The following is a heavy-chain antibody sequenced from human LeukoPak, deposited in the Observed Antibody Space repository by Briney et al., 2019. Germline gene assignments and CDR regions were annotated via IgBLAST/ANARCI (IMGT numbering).Heavy chain of an antibody. CDR1: GFNFSPDW. J-gene: IGHJ5*02. CDR3: ARGPSASGSYGGFDP. D-gene: IGHD3-10*01. Sequence: GGSLRLSCAASGFNFSPDWMHWVRQAPGKGLGWVSRIKSDGSSTDYADSVKGRFTISRDNAKSTLYLQMNSLRAEDTAVYYCARGPSASGSYGGFDPWGQGTLVTVSS. CDR2: IKSDGSST. V-gene: IGHV3-74*01.